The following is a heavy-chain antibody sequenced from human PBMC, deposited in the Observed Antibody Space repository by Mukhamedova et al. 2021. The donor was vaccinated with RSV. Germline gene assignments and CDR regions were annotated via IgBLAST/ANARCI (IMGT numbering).Heavy chain of an antibody. Sequence: GNTKYSQKFQGRVTITRDTSASTAYMELSSLRSEDTAVYYCATDYYGSGSYLFGYWGQGTLVTVSS. CDR3: ATDYYGSGSYLFGY. V-gene: IGHV1-3*01. CDR2: GNT. J-gene: IGHJ4*02. D-gene: IGHD3-10*01.